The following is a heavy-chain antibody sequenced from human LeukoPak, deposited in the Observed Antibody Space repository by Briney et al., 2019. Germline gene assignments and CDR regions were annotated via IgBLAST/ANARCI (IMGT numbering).Heavy chain of an antibody. CDR1: GFTFSTFW. CDR3: ARERETYNDY. D-gene: IGHD1-1*01. Sequence: GGSLRLSCAVSGFTFSTFWMTWIRQAPGKGLEWVGNIKRDGSETYYVASVRGRFTISRDNAKNSLYLQMNSLRAEDTAVYFCARERETYNDYWGQGTLVTVSS. V-gene: IGHV3-7*01. CDR2: IKRDGSET. J-gene: IGHJ4*02.